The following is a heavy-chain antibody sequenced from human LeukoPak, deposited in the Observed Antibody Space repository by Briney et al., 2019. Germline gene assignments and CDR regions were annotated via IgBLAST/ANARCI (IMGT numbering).Heavy chain of an antibody. CDR1: GGSISSYY. J-gene: IGHJ6*03. CDR3: ARDTEYSSSSYYYYYYMDV. V-gene: IGHV4-4*07. CDR2: IYSSGST. D-gene: IGHD6-6*01. Sequence: SETLSLTCTVAGGSISSYYWSWIRQPAGKGLEWVGRIYSSGSTNYNPSLKRGGTISVDTSKNQFSLKLSSVTAADTAVYYCARDTEYSSSSYYYYYYMDVWGKGTTVTVSS.